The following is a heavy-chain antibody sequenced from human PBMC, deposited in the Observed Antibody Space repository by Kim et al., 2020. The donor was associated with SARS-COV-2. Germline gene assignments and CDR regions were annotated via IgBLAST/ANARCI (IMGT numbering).Heavy chain of an antibody. CDR3: ARGRVYFGSGTSYLPHPFDS. V-gene: IGHV4-30-4*08. CDR2: IFYSGRT. D-gene: IGHD3-10*01. Sequence: SETLSLTCTVSGGSINSDDYYYSWIRQPPGKGLECIGYIFYSGRTYYTPSLKSRLSVSLNTSKNQFSLRLTSVTAADTAVYFCARGRVYFGSGTSYLPHPFDSWGRGTLVTVSS. J-gene: IGHJ4*02. CDR1: GGSINSDDYY.